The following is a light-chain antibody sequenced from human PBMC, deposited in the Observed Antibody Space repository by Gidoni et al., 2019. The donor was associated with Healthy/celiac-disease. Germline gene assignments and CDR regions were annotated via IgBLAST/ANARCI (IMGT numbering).Light chain of an antibody. J-gene: IGKJ1*01. Sequence: EIVMTQSPATLAVSPGERATLSCRASQSVSSNLAWYQQKPGQAPRLLNYGASTRATCIPARFSGSGSGTEFTLTISSLQSEDFAVYYCQQYNNWPPWTFGQGTKVEIK. CDR1: QSVSSN. CDR2: GAS. V-gene: IGKV3-15*01. CDR3: QQYNNWPPWT.